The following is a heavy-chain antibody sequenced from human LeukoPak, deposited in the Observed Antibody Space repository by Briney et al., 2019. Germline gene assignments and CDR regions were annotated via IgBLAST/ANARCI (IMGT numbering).Heavy chain of an antibody. Sequence: SETLSLTCTVSGGSISSYYWSWIRQPPGKGLEWIGYIYYSGSTYYNPSLKSRVTISVDTSKNQFSLKLSSVTAADTAVYYCCGYYDILTGYSSSPYYGMDVWGQGTTVTVSS. J-gene: IGHJ6*02. V-gene: IGHV4-59*06. CDR1: GGSISSYY. D-gene: IGHD3-9*01. CDR2: IYYSGST. CDR3: CGYYDILTGYSSSPYYGMDV.